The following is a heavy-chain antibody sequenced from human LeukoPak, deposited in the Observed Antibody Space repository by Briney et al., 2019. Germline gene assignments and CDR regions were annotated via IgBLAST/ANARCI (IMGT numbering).Heavy chain of an antibody. D-gene: IGHD3-9*01. J-gene: IGHJ3*02. CDR1: GFTFSSYE. CDR3: ARFPPRYAQMGTDAFDI. V-gene: IGHV3-48*03. CDR2: ISSSGSTI. Sequence: YPGGSLRLSCAASGFTFSSYEMNWVRQAPGKGLEWVSYISSSGSTIFYADSVKGRFTISRDNAKNSLYLQMNSLRAEDTALYYCARFPPRYAQMGTDAFDIWGQGTMVTVSS.